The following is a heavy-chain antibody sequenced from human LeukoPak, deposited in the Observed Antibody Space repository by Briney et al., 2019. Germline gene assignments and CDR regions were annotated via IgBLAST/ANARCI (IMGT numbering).Heavy chain of an antibody. D-gene: IGHD6-19*01. CDR3: ASRQWPWDY. V-gene: IGHV4-59*12. J-gene: IGHJ4*02. Sequence: SETLSLTCTVSGGSISSYYWSWIRQPPGKGLEWIGYIYYSGSTSYNPSLKSRVTISIDTSKNQFSLKLSSVTAADTAVYYCASRQWPWDYWGQGTLVTVSS. CDR1: GGSISSYY. CDR2: IYYSGST.